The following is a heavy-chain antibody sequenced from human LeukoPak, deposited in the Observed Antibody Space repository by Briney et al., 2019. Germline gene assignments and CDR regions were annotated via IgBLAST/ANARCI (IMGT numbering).Heavy chain of an antibody. CDR3: AKDLPAAYFDY. D-gene: IGHD2-2*01. CDR2: ISGSGGNT. CDR1: GFTFSTYA. V-gene: IGHV3-23*01. Sequence: GGSLRLSCAASGFTFSTYAMSWVRQAPGKGLEWVSAISGSGGNTYYADSVKGRFTISRDNSKTTLYLQMNGLRAEDTAVYYCAKDLPAAYFDYWGQGTLVTVSS. J-gene: IGHJ4*02.